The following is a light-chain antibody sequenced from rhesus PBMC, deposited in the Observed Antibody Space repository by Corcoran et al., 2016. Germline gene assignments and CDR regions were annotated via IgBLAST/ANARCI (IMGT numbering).Light chain of an antibody. CDR1: QSISSW. CDR3: QQYSSSPFT. V-gene: IGKV1-22*01. J-gene: IGKJ3*01. CDR2: KAS. Sequence: DIQMTQSPSSLSASVGDTVTITCRASQSISSWLAWYQQKPGKAPKVLIYKASSLQSGVPSRFNRSGSGTDLTLTSSSPQSEDVATYYGQQYSSSPFTFGPWTKLDIK.